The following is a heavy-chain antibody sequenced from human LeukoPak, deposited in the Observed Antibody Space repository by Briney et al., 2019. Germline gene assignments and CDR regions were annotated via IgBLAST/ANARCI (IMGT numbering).Heavy chain of an antibody. Sequence: GGSLRLSCAASGFTFSNYIMTWVRQAPGKGLEWVSGITGSGDITYYADSVKGRFTISRDNSKNTLYLQMNSLRAEDTAVYSCAKGAGFSSSWYFDFWGQGTLVTVSS. V-gene: IGHV3-23*01. J-gene: IGHJ4*02. CDR2: ITGSGDIT. CDR3: AKGAGFSSSWYFDF. D-gene: IGHD6-13*01. CDR1: GFTFSNYI.